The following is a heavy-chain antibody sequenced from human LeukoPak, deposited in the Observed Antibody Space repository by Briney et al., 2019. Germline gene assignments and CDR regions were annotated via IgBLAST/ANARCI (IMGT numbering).Heavy chain of an antibody. D-gene: IGHD5-24*01. CDR2: ISKNGDTT. CDR1: GVTFSSYG. V-gene: IGHV3-23*01. CDR3: ARGVRDGYGHYYYYGMDV. Sequence: GSLRLSCAASGVTFSSYGIHWVRQAPGKGVEGVAVISKNGDTTYYADSVKGRFTISRDNSKNTLYLQMNSLRAEDTAVYYCARGVRDGYGHYYYYGMDVWGQGTTVTVSS. J-gene: IGHJ6*02.